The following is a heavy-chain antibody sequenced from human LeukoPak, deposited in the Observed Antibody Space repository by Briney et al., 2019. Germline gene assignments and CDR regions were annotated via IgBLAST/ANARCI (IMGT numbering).Heavy chain of an antibody. D-gene: IGHD2-15*01. CDR1: GDSISSNY. J-gene: IGHJ5*02. CDR3: ARFAGYCSGGSCLRTNWFDP. CDR2: IYYNGNT. Sequence: SETLSLTCTVSGDSISSNYWNWMRQPPGKGLEWIGYIYYNGNTNYNPSLKSRATLSVDTSKNQFSLKLSSVTAADTAVYYCARFAGYCSGGSCLRTNWFDPCGQGTLVTVSS. V-gene: IGHV4-59*01.